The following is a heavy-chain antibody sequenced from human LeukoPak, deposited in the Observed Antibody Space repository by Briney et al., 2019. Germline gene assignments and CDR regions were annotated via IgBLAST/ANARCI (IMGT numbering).Heavy chain of an antibody. CDR2: IYSGGNT. J-gene: IGHJ4*02. V-gene: IGHV3-53*01. CDR1: GLTVSSNC. CDR3: ARARRNYYGSGSPLDY. D-gene: IGHD3-10*01. Sequence: GGSLRLSCAASGLTVSSNCMSWVRQAPGKGLEWVSFIYSGGNTYYADSVKGRFTISRDNSKNTLYLQMNSLRAEDTAVYYCARARRNYYGSGSPLDYWGQGTLVTVSS.